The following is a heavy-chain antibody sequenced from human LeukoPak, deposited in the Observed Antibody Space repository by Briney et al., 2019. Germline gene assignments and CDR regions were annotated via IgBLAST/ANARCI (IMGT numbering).Heavy chain of an antibody. CDR1: RYTFTGYY. D-gene: IGHD6-19*01. J-gene: IGHJ4*02. CDR3: ARDPDSSGWYGLFDY. Sequence: GASVKVSCKASRYTFTGYYMHWLRQAPGQRLEWMGWINPNSGGTNYAQKFQGRVTMTRDTSISTAYMELSRLRSDDTAVYYCARDPDSSGWYGLFDYWGQGTLVTVSS. V-gene: IGHV1-2*02. CDR2: INPNSGGT.